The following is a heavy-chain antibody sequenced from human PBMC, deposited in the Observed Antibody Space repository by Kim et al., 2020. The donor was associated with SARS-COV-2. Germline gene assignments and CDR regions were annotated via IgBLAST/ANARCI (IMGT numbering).Heavy chain of an antibody. CDR1: GYTFTSYA. V-gene: IGHV1-3*01. CDR3: ARASTLIADPFDY. D-gene: IGHD3-16*01. J-gene: IGHJ4*02. Sequence: ASVKVSCKASGYTFTSYAMHWVRQAPGQRLEWMGWINAGNGNTKYSQKFQGRVTITRDTSASTAYMELSSLRSEDTAVYYCARASTLIADPFDYWGQGTPVTVSS. CDR2: INAGNGNT.